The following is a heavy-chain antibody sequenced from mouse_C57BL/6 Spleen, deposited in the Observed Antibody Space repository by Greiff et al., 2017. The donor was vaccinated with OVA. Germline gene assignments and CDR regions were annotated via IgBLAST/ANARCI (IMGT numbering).Heavy chain of an antibody. CDR1: GYTFTSYW. CDR2: IYPSDSET. V-gene: IGHV1-61*01. D-gene: IGHD2-1*01. J-gene: IGHJ3*01. CDR3: ARKSASTWTAWFAY. Sequence: VQLQQPGAELVRPGSSVKLSCKASGYTFTSYWMDWVKQRPGQGLEWIGNIYPSDSETHYNQKFKDKATLTVDKSSSTAYMQLSSLTSEDSAVYYCARKSASTWTAWFAYWGQGTLVTVSA.